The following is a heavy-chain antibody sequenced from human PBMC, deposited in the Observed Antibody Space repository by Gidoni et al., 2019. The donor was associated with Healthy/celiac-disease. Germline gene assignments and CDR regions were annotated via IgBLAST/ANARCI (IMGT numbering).Heavy chain of an antibody. CDR2: IYYRGRT. CDR1: GGSISSSSHY. V-gene: IGHV4-39*01. Sequence: QLQLQESGPGLVKPSETLSLTCNVSGGSISSSSHYWGWIRQPPGKGLEWIGSIYYRGRTYYPPSLKSRVTISVDTSKNQFSLKLSSVTAADTAVYYCARHHTMKAFDIWGQGTMVTVSS. CDR3: ARHHTMKAFDI. D-gene: IGHD3-22*01. J-gene: IGHJ3*02.